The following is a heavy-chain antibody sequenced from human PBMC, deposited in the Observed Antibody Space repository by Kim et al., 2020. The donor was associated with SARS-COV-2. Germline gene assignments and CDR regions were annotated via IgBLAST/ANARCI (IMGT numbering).Heavy chain of an antibody. Sequence: SPAFQGHVTISADKSISTAYLQWSSLKASDTAMYYCARQPIAVAGTYFGYWGQGTLVTVSS. J-gene: IGHJ4*02. D-gene: IGHD6-19*01. CDR3: ARQPIAVAGTYFGY. V-gene: IGHV5-10-1*01.